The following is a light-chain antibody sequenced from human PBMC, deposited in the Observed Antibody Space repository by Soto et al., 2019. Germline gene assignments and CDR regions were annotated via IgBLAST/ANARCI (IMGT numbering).Light chain of an antibody. CDR1: QSVFYSSNNKNY. CDR2: WAS. CDR3: QQYYSTPIT. J-gene: IGKJ5*01. Sequence: DIVITQSPYSLSVSLCDRATINCRCSQSVFYSSNNKNYLAWYQQKPGQPPKLLIYWASTRESGVPDRFSGSGSGTDFTLTISSLQAEDVAVYYCQQYYSTPITSGQGTRLEI. V-gene: IGKV4-1*01.